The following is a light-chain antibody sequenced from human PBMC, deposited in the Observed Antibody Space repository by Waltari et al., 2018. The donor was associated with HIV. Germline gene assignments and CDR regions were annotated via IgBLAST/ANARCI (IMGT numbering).Light chain of an antibody. V-gene: IGKV3-11*01. J-gene: IGKJ4*01. Sequence: EIVLTHTPATLPLSPGERATLFCRASQTVNTYLAWYQQKPGQAPSLVIYDASTRATGVPARFSGSGSGTDFTLTISSLEPDDVAVYYCQQRTDSITFGGGTKVEIK. CDR1: QTVNTY. CDR3: QQRTDSIT. CDR2: DAS.